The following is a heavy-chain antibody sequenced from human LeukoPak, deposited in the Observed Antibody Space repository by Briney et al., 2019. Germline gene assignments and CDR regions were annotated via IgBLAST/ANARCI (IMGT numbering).Heavy chain of an antibody. Sequence: SETLSLACTVSGGSISSYYWGWVRQPPGKGLEWVGYIYYSGGPNYNPSLKSRVTRSVDTSKNQLSLKLAAVTAADTAVYYCAREGLVGATVWFDPWGQGTLVTVSS. CDR3: AREGLVGATVWFDP. J-gene: IGHJ5*02. CDR2: IYYSGGP. V-gene: IGHV4-59*01. D-gene: IGHD1-26*01. CDR1: GGSISSYY.